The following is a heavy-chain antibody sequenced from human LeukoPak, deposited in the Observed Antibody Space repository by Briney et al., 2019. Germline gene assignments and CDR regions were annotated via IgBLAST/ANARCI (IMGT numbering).Heavy chain of an antibody. CDR3: ARGGQYSGYDYDY. CDR1: GGTFSSYA. Sequence: ASVKVSCKASGGTFSSYAISWVRQAPGQGLEWMGGIIPIFGTANYAQKFQGRVTITADESTGTAYMELSSLRSEDTAVYYCARGGQYSGYDYDYWAREPWSPSPQ. V-gene: IGHV1-69*01. CDR2: IIPIFGTA. J-gene: IGHJ4*02. D-gene: IGHD5-12*01.